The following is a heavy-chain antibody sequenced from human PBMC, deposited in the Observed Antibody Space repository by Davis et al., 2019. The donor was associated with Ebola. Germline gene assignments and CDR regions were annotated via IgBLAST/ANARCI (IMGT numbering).Heavy chain of an antibody. CDR1: GSTFTTYA. V-gene: IGHV3-23*01. J-gene: IGHJ5*02. Sequence: GASLKFSCAASGSTFTTYAMNWLRQAPGKGLEWVSAITGSGDYTYYADSVKGRFTITRDNSKNTLYLQMNSLRAEDTAVYYCAKGAYGSGTSLSWFDPWGQGTLVTVSS. CDR2: ITGSGDYT. CDR3: AKGAYGSGTSLSWFDP. D-gene: IGHD3-10*01.